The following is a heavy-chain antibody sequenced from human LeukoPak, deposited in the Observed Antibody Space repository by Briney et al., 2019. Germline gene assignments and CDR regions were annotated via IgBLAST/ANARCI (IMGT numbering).Heavy chain of an antibody. CDR1: GFTFSSYG. CDR3: AKSRGWYLGWLDP. J-gene: IGHJ5*02. V-gene: IGHV3-23*01. CDR2: ISGSGGST. D-gene: IGHD6-19*01. Sequence: GGTLRLSCAASGFTFSSYGMSWVRQAPGKGLEWVSAISGSGGSTYYADSVKGRFTISRDNSKNTLYLQMNSLRAEDTAVYYCAKSRGWYLGWLDPWGQGTLVTVSS.